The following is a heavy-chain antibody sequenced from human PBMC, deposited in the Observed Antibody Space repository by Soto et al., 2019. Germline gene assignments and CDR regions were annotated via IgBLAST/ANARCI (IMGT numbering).Heavy chain of an antibody. D-gene: IGHD5-12*01. Sequence: QVQLVQSGAEVKKPGSSVKVSCKASGGTFSSYAISWVRQAPGQGLEWMGGIIPIFGTANYAQKFQGRVTITADKSTSTAYMELRSLRSEDTAVYYCACDYVDIVATIMDYWGQGTLVTVSS. J-gene: IGHJ4*02. CDR1: GGTFSSYA. V-gene: IGHV1-69*06. CDR3: ACDYVDIVATIMDY. CDR2: IIPIFGTA.